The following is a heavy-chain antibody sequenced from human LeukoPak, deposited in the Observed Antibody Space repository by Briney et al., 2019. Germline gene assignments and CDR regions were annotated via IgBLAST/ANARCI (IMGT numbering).Heavy chain of an antibody. J-gene: IGHJ4*02. Sequence: ASVKVSCKASGYTFTNYAMHWVRQAPGQRLEWMGWVNAGNGNTKYSQKFQGRVTITRDTSASTAYMELSSLRSEDTAVYYCARESPCSGDGCHARLDYWGQGTLVTVSS. CDR3: ARESPCSGDGCHARLDY. V-gene: IGHV1-3*01. CDR2: VNAGNGNT. CDR1: GYTFTNYA. D-gene: IGHD2-15*01.